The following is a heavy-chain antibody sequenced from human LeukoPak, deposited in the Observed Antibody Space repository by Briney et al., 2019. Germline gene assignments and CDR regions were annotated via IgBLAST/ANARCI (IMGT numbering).Heavy chain of an antibody. CDR1: GGSISSYY. D-gene: IGHD2-2*02. J-gene: IGHJ6*03. CDR2: TYYSGST. CDR3: ARVGHCSSTSCYTGYYYMDV. Sequence: PSETLSLTCTVSGGSISSYYWSWIRQPPGKGLEGIGYTYYSGSTNYNPSLKSRVTISVDTSKNQFSLKLSSVTAADTAVYYCARVGHCSSTSCYTGYYYMDVWGKGTTVTFSS. V-gene: IGHV4-59*01.